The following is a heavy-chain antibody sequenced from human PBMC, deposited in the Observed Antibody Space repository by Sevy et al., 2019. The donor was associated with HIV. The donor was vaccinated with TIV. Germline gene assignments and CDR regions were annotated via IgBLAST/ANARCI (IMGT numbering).Heavy chain of an antibody. V-gene: IGHV3-21*01. CDR2: IFSSSSWI. CDR3: TRDKTILEGRYGMDV. CDR1: GFIFNDYN. J-gene: IGHJ6*02. Sequence: GRSLRLSCAASGFIFNDYNMNWVRQAPGKGLEWVSFIFSSSSWIYYADSVKGRFTISRDNTKNSLYLQMNSLRAEDTAVYYCTRDKTILEGRYGMDVWGQGTTVTVSS. D-gene: IGHD3-3*01.